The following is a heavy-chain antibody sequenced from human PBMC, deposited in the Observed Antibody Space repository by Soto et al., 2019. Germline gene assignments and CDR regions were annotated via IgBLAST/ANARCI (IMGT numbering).Heavy chain of an antibody. CDR2: ISWNSGSI. D-gene: IGHD3-16*02. CDR1: GFTFDDYA. J-gene: IGHJ3*02. CDR3: AKGAAIGHDYIWGSYRPSLCAAFDI. Sequence: GGSLRLSCAASGFTFDDYAMHWVRQAPGKGLEWVSGISWNSGSIGYADSVKGRFTISRDNAKNSLYLQMNSLRAEDTALYYCAKGAAIGHDYIWGSYRPSLCAAFDIWGQGTMVTVSS. V-gene: IGHV3-9*01.